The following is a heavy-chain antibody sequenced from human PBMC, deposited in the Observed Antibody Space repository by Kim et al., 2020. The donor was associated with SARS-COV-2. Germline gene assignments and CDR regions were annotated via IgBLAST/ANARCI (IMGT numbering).Heavy chain of an antibody. D-gene: IGHD2-21*01. CDR3: ARTIRGGVVIATPNWFDP. CDR1: GGSISSSSYY. Sequence: SETLSLTCTVSGGSISSSSYYWGWIRQPPGKGLEWIGSIYYSGSTYYNPSLKSRGTISVDTSKNQFSLKLSSVTAADTAVYYCARTIRGGVVIATPNWFDPWGQGTLVTVSS. V-gene: IGHV4-39*01. J-gene: IGHJ5*02. CDR2: IYYSGST.